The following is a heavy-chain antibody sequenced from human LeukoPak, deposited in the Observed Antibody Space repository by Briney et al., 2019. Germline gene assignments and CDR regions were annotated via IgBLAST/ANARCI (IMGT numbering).Heavy chain of an antibody. Sequence: ATVKISCKASGYTFTGYYMDWVRQAPGQGLEWMGWINPNSGGTNYAQKFQGRVTMTTDTSTSTAYMELRSLRSDDTAVYYCARRPSVGYEILTGYVDYWGQGTLVTVSS. CDR2: INPNSGGT. J-gene: IGHJ4*02. CDR3: ARRPSVGYEILTGYVDY. V-gene: IGHV1-2*02. CDR1: GYTFTGYY. D-gene: IGHD3-9*01.